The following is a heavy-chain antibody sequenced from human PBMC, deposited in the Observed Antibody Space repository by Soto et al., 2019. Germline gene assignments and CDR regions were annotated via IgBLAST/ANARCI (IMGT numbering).Heavy chain of an antibody. V-gene: IGHV3-23*01. CDR2: VSGSGGST. CDR3: AKFADSSSGYPYFDY. J-gene: IGHJ4*02. D-gene: IGHD6-13*01. Sequence: GGSLRLSCAASGFTFSSYAMSWVRQAPGQGLEWVSAVSGSGGSTYYADSVKGRFTISRDNSKNTLYLQMSSLRAEDTAVYYCAKFADSSSGYPYFDYWGQGTLVTVSS. CDR1: GFTFSSYA.